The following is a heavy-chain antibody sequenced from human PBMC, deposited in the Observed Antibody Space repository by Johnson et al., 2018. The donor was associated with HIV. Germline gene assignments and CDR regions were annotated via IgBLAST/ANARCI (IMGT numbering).Heavy chain of an antibody. CDR2: ISYDGSNK. CDR1: GFTFDDYG. Sequence: VQLVESGGGVVRPGGSLRLSCAASGFTFDDYGMSWVRQAPGKGLEWVAVISYDGSNKYYADSVKGRFTISRDNSKNTLYLQMNSLRAEDTAVYYCAPGVYSGYDGVDAFDIWGQGTMVTVSS. CDR3: APGVYSGYDGVDAFDI. J-gene: IGHJ3*02. V-gene: IGHV3-30*03. D-gene: IGHD5-12*01.